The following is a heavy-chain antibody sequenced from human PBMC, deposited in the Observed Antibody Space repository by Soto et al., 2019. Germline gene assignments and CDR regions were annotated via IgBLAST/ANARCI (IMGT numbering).Heavy chain of an antibody. J-gene: IGHJ3*02. D-gene: IGHD2-15*01. CDR1: GFAFSSYA. Sequence: EVQLLEAGGGMVQPGGSLRLSCAASGFAFSSYAMSWVRQAPGKGLEWVSSISGSGDSTHNADSVKGRFAISRDNSKNTMFLQIDSLRAEDTAVYYCASGEDIVVVGGAYLEAFEIWGQGTRVTVSS. CDR2: ISGSGDST. CDR3: ASGEDIVVVGGAYLEAFEI. V-gene: IGHV3-23*01.